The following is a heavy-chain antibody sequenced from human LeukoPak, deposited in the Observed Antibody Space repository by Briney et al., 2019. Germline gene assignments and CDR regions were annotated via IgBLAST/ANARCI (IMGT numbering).Heavy chain of an antibody. CDR1: GYTFTGYY. CDR2: INPNSGGT. D-gene: IGHD3-22*01. CDR3: ARVPSYYYDSSGYLPLDY. J-gene: IGHJ4*02. V-gene: IGHV1-2*02. Sequence: GASVKVSCKASGYTFTGYYMHWVRQAPGQGLEWMGWINPNSGGTNYAQKFQGRATMTRDTSISTAYMELSRLRSDDTAVYYCARVPSYYYDSSGYLPLDYWGQGTLVTVSS.